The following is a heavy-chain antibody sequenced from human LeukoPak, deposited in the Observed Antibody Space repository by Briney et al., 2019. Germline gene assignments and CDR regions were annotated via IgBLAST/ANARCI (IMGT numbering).Heavy chain of an antibody. CDR2: IYTSGST. Sequence: SETLSLTCTVSGGPISSYYWSWIRQPAGKGLEWIGRIYTSGSTNYNPSLKSRVTMSVDTSKNQFSLKLSSVTAADTAVYYCARDTIDYDFWSGYSNWFDPWGQGTLVTVSS. J-gene: IGHJ5*02. V-gene: IGHV4-4*07. D-gene: IGHD3-3*01. CDR1: GGPISSYY. CDR3: ARDTIDYDFWSGYSNWFDP.